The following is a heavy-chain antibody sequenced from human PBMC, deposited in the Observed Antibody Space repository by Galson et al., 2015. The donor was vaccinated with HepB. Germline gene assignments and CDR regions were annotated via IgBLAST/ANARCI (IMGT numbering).Heavy chain of an antibody. CDR3: ARSFGSDSSGYYYDYYYGMDV. V-gene: IGHV3-33*01. Sequence: SLRLSCAASGFTFSSYGMHWVRQAPGKGLEWVAVIWYDGSNKYYADSVKGRFTISRDNSKNTLYLQMNSLRAEDTAVYYCARSFGSDSSGYYYDYYYGMDVWGQGTTVTVSS. CDR1: GFTFSSYG. J-gene: IGHJ6*02. D-gene: IGHD3-22*01. CDR2: IWYDGSNK.